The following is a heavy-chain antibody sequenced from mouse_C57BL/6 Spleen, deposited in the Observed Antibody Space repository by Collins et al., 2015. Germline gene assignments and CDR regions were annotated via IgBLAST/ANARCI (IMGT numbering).Heavy chain of an antibody. CDR3: ARSGYYGSSYDYFDY. D-gene: IGHD1-1*01. CDR2: IHPNSGST. J-gene: IGHJ2*01. CDR1: GYTFTSYW. Sequence: QVQLQQPGAELVKPGASVKLSCKASGYTFTSYWMHWVKQRPGQGLEWIGMIHPNSGSTNYNEKFKSKATLTVDKSSSTAYMQLSSLTSEDSADYYCARSGYYGSSYDYFDYWGQGTTLTVSS. V-gene: IGHV1-64*01.